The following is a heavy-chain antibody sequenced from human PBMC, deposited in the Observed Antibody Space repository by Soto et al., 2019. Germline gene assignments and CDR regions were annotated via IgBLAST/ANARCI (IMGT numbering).Heavy chain of an antibody. CDR3: ARRGSSWYVGWFDP. J-gene: IGHJ5*02. D-gene: IGHD6-13*01. CDR2: ISYDGSNK. V-gene: IGHV3-30-3*01. CDR1: GFTFSSYA. Sequence: PGGSLRLSCAASGFTFSSYAMHWVRQAPGKGLEWVAVISYDGSNKYYADSVKGRFTISRDNSKNTLYLQMNSLRAEDTAVYYCARRGSSWYVGWFDPWGQGTLVTVSS.